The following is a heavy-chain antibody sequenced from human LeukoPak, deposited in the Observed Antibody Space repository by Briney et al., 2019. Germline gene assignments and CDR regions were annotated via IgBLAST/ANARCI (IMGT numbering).Heavy chain of an antibody. CDR1: GGSISSSSYY. J-gene: IGHJ4*02. D-gene: IGHD5-18*01. CDR3: ARIARGYSYGYKDY. V-gene: IGHV4-39*07. Sequence: SETLSLTCTVSGGSISSSSYYWGWIRQPPGKGLEWIGSIYYSGSTYYNPSLKSRVTISVDTSKNQFSLKLSSVTAADTAVYYCARIARGYSYGYKDYWGQGTLVTVSS. CDR2: IYYSGST.